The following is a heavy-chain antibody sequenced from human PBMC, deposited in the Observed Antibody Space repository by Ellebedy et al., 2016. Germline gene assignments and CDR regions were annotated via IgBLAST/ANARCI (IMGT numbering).Heavy chain of an antibody. CDR1: GLPFRSFF. CDR2: ISGGADNI. V-gene: IGHV3-23*01. J-gene: IGHJ4*02. CDR3: RQGHYANY. D-gene: IGHD4-17*01. Sequence: GESLKISXAASGLPFRSFFMSWVRQAPGKGLEWVSTISGGADNIYVADSVKGRFTISRDNSRNTVFLQMNSLRAEDTAIYYCRQGHYANYWGQGTLVTVSP.